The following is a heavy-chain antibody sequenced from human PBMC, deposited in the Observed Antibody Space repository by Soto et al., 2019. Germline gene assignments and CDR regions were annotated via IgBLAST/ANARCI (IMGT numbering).Heavy chain of an antibody. CDR3: ARGNKTYYDYVWGTHYGMDV. CDR1: GCSISSGDYY. J-gene: IGHJ6*02. Sequence: PSETLSLTCTVSGCSISSGDYYWSWIRQPPGKGLEWIGYIYYSGSTYYNPSLKSRVTISVDTSKNQFSLKLSSVTAADTAVYYCARGNKTYYDYVWGTHYGMDVWGQGTTVTVSS. V-gene: IGHV4-30-4*01. D-gene: IGHD3-16*01. CDR2: IYYSGST.